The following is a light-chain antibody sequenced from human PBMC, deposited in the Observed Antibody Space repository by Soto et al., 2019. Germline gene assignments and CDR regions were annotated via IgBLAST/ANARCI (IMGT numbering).Light chain of an antibody. J-gene: IGKJ1*01. CDR3: QHYNSYSEA. Sequence: DIQMTQSPSTLSASVGDRVTITCRASQSASTFLAWYQQKPGQAPMLLIYDASTLQSGVPSRFSASGSGTEFTLTISSLQPDDFATYYCQHYNSYSEAFGQGTKVDI. CDR1: QSASTF. V-gene: IGKV1-5*01. CDR2: DAS.